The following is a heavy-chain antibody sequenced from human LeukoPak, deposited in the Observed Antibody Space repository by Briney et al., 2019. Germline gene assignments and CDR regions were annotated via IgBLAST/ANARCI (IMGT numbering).Heavy chain of an antibody. J-gene: IGHJ4*02. CDR1: GFTFSGYT. V-gene: IGHV3-21*01. Sequence: PWGSLRLSCTTSGFTFSGYTMNWVRQAPGKGLEWVSSISGSSSYIFYADSVKGRFTISRDNAENSLYLQVRYLRAEDTAVYYCARGGRFLDYWGQGTPVTVSS. D-gene: IGHD3-3*01. CDR2: ISGSSSYI. CDR3: ARGGRFLDY.